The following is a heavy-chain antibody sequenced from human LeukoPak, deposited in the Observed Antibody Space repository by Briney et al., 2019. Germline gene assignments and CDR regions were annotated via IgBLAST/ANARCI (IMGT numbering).Heavy chain of an antibody. CDR3: ARDRSDTAMAPLDI. CDR2: ISYDGSNK. J-gene: IGHJ3*02. CDR1: GFTFSSYA. D-gene: IGHD5-18*01. Sequence: PGGSLRLSCAAPGFTFSSYAMHWVRQAPGKGLEWVAVISYDGSNKYYADSVKGRFTISRDNSKNTLYLQMNSLRAEGTAVYYCARDRSDTAMAPLDIWGQGTMVTVSS. V-gene: IGHV3-30*04.